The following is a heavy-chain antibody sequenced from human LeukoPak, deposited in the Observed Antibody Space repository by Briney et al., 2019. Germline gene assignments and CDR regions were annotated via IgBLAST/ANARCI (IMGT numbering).Heavy chain of an antibody. Sequence: GGSLRLSCATSGFTFSSYAIHWVRQAPGKGLEWVAVISHDGSKKYLGDSVKGRFTISRDNSKSTLLLQMNGLRIEDPAIYYCATSLSDCSGGRCYPWGFLYYGVDAWGQGTTVTVSS. V-gene: IGHV3-30*03. CDR2: ISHDGSKK. CDR1: GFTFSSYA. D-gene: IGHD2-15*01. J-gene: IGHJ6*02. CDR3: ATSLSDCSGGRCYPWGFLYYGVDA.